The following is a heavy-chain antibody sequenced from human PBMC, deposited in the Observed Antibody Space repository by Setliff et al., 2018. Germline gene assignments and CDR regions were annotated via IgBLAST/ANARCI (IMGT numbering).Heavy chain of an antibody. Sequence: GESLKISCKGSGYSFTNYWIGWVRQMPGKGLEWMGIIYPGDSDTRYSPSFQGQVTISADKSISTAYLQWSSLKASDTAMYYCARQGGGHYYDSSGYYRWGQGTLVTVSS. CDR1: GYSFTNYW. CDR3: ARQGGGHYYDSSGYYR. CDR2: IYPGDSDT. D-gene: IGHD3-22*01. V-gene: IGHV5-51*01. J-gene: IGHJ5*02.